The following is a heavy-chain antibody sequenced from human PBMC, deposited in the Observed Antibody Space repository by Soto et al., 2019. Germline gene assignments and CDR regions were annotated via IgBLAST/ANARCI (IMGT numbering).Heavy chain of an antibody. V-gene: IGHV4-31*03. CDR2: IYSSGST. J-gene: IGHJ4*02. Sequence: PSETLSLTCTVSGGSISRGDSYWSWIRQHPGGGLEWIGYIYSSGSTSYNPSLRSRVAISVDTSDNQFSLNLNSVTAADTAVYYCARVQGGGSCSTWGQGTLVTVSS. D-gene: IGHD2-15*01. CDR3: ARVQGGGSCST. CDR1: GGSISRGDSY.